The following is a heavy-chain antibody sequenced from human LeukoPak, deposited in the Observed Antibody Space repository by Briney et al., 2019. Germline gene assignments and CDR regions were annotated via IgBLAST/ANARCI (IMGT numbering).Heavy chain of an antibody. V-gene: IGHV1-18*01. Sequence: ASVKVSCKASGYTFTSYGISWVRQAPGQGLEWMGWISAYNGNTNYAQKLQGRVTMTTDTSTSTAYMELRSLRSDDTAVYYCARNLWFGELLHNWFDPWGQGTLVTVSS. D-gene: IGHD3-10*01. J-gene: IGHJ5*02. CDR3: ARNLWFGELLHNWFDP. CDR1: GYTFTSYG. CDR2: ISAYNGNT.